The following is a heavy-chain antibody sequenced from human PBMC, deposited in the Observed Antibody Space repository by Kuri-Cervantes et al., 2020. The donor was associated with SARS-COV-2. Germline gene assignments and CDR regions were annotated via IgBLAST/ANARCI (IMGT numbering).Heavy chain of an antibody. Sequence: GESLKISCAGSGFTFTSHWMHWVRQNAGEGPVWVSRINSDGSLRTSADSVKGRFTISRDDARQTLYLQMNNLRVEDTGLYYCVRGLGVYWGQGVLVTVSS. CDR3: VRGLGVY. J-gene: IGHJ4*02. CDR2: INSDGSLR. V-gene: IGHV3-74*01. CDR1: GFTFTSHW. D-gene: IGHD5/OR15-5a*01.